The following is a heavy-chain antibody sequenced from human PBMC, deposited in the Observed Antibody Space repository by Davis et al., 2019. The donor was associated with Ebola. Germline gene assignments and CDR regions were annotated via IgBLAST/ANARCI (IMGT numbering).Heavy chain of an antibody. CDR1: GYTFTDYY. J-gene: IGHJ6*02. D-gene: IGHD3/OR15-3a*01. V-gene: IGHV1-2*02. CDR3: ASGTGRGGLDV. CDR2: INPDTGDT. Sequence: AASVKVSCKAFGYTFTDYYIHWVRQAPGQGLEWMGWINPDTGDTNFAQKFVGRVTMTRDSSISTAYMELRSLRSDDTAVYYCASGTGRGGLDVWGQGTTGTVSS.